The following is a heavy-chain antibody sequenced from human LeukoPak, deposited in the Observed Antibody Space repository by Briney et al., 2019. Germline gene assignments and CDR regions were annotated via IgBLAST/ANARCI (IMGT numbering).Heavy chain of an antibody. CDR1: GGSISSSNSYYY. D-gene: IGHD5-18*01. Sequence: SETLSLTCTVSGGSISSSNSYYYWSWIRQPPGKGLEWIGYIYYSGSTNYNPSLKSRVTISVDTSKNQFSLKLSSVTAADTAVYYCAHEVDTAMVTWGQGTLVTVSS. V-gene: IGHV4-61*05. CDR2: IYYSGST. CDR3: AHEVDTAMVT. J-gene: IGHJ4*02.